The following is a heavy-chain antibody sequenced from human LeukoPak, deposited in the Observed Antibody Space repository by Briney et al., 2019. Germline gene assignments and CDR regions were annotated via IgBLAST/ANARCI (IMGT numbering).Heavy chain of an antibody. CDR2: IYYSGST. Sequence: SETLSLTCTVSGGSISSGGYYWSWIRQHPGKGLKWIGYIYYSGSTYYNPSLKSRVTISVDTSENQSSLKLSSVTAADTAVYYCARDNWFGESENWFDPWGQGTLVTVSS. D-gene: IGHD3-10*01. J-gene: IGHJ5*02. V-gene: IGHV4-31*03. CDR1: GGSISSGGYY. CDR3: ARDNWFGESENWFDP.